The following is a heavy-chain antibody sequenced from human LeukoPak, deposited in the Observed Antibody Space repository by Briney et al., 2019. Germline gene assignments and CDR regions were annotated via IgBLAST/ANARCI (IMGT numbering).Heavy chain of an antibody. Sequence: GGSLRLSCAASGFTFSSYAMSWVRQAPGKGLEWVSAISGSGGSTQYAASVQGRFTISRDNSKNTLYLQMNSLRAEDTAVYYCAKGENVVVPAAMRYWGQGTLVTVSS. V-gene: IGHV3-23*01. D-gene: IGHD2-2*01. J-gene: IGHJ4*02. CDR2: ISGSGGST. CDR3: AKGENVVVPAAMRY. CDR1: GFTFSSYA.